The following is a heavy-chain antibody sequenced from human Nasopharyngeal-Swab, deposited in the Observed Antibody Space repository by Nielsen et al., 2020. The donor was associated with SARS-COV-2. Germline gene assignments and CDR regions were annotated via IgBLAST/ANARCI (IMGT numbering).Heavy chain of an antibody. CDR1: GFTFNIYA. CDR3: AKDDVVRGDAFDI. J-gene: IGHJ3*02. Sequence: GGSLRLSCIAPGFTFNIYAMAWVRRPPGRGLQWVSGISASGGSTYYTDSVKGRFAVSRDNSRNTLYLQMHSLRVEDTALYYCAKDDVVRGDAFDIWGQGTMVTVSS. D-gene: IGHD3-10*01. CDR2: ISASGGST. V-gene: IGHV3-23*01.